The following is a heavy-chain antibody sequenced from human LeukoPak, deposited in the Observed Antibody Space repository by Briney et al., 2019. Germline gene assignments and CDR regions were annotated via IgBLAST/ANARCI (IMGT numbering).Heavy chain of an antibody. CDR3: ARGRKHQLPQHFDY. Sequence: PSETLSLTCAVYGGSFSGYYWSWIRQPPGKGLEWIGEINHSGSTNYNPSLKSRVTMSVDTSKNQFSLKLSSVTAADTAVYYCARGRKHQLPQHFDYWGQGTLVTVSS. V-gene: IGHV4-34*01. CDR2: INHSGST. D-gene: IGHD2-2*01. CDR1: GGSFSGYY. J-gene: IGHJ4*02.